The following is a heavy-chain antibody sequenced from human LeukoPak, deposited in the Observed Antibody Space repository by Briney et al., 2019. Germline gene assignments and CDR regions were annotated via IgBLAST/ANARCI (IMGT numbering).Heavy chain of an antibody. CDR3: AKDRGGWLQSHLFDY. Sequence: GGSLRLSCEASGITLSSHGMHWVRQAPGKGLEWVAVISYDGSNKYYADSVKGRFTISRDNSKNTLYLQMNSLRAEDTAVYYCAKDRGGWLQSHLFDYWGQGTLVTVSS. J-gene: IGHJ4*02. D-gene: IGHD5-24*01. V-gene: IGHV3-30*18. CDR1: GITLSSHG. CDR2: ISYDGSNK.